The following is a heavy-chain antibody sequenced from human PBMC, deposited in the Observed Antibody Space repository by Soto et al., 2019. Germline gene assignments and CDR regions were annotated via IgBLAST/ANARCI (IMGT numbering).Heavy chain of an antibody. V-gene: IGHV4-38-2*01. CDR3: ARVRLWVQYYYDSSRYSFENWFDP. J-gene: IGHJ5*02. CDR2: SYNGGST. CDR1: GYSFSSGYY. D-gene: IGHD3-22*01. Sequence: SETLSLTCAVSGYSFSSGYYCGWLRQPPGKGLEWIGISYNGGSTYYTPSVNSRVTSSIDMTNNHVSLIMNSVTAADTTVYYCARVRLWVQYYYDSSRYSFENWFDPWGQGTLVTVSS.